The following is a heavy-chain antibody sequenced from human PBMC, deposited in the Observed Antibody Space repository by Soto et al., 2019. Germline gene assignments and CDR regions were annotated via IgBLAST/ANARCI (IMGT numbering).Heavy chain of an antibody. CDR1: GFTFSDHY. V-gene: IGHV3-72*01. D-gene: IGHD4-17*01. J-gene: IGHJ4*02. CDR2: IKNKANSYTT. CDR3: TRLSLGVTTRYFDY. Sequence: EVLLVESGGGLVQPGGSLRLSCAASGFTFSDHYMDWVRQAPGKGLEWVGRIKNKANSYTTEYAASVKGRFTIARDDSKNSLNLQMSSLKTEDTAVYYCTRLSLGVTTRYFDYWGQGTLVTVSS.